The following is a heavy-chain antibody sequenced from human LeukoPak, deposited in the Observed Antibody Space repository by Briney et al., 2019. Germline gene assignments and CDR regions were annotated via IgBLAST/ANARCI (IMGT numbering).Heavy chain of an antibody. J-gene: IGHJ4*02. Sequence: SETLSLTCTVSGGPISSYYWSWIRQPPGKGLEWIGYIYYTGSTNYNPSLKSRVTISVDTSKNQFSLKLSSVTAADTAVYYCERAEYYFDYWGQGTLVTVSS. CDR3: ERAEYYFDY. D-gene: IGHD3-10*01. CDR2: IYYTGST. V-gene: IGHV4-59*01. CDR1: GGPISSYY.